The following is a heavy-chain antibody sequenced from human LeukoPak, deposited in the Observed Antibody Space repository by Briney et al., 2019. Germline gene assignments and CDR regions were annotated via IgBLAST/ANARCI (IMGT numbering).Heavy chain of an antibody. CDR3: ARSLGNSYDNWFDP. Sequence: SVKVSCKASGGTFSSYAISWVRQAPGQGLEWMGGIIPIFGTANYAQKFQGRVTITADESTSTAYMELSSLRSEDTAVYCCARSLGNSYDNWFDPWGQGTLVTVSS. J-gene: IGHJ5*02. CDR2: IIPIFGTA. V-gene: IGHV1-69*13. CDR1: GGTFSSYA. D-gene: IGHD5-18*01.